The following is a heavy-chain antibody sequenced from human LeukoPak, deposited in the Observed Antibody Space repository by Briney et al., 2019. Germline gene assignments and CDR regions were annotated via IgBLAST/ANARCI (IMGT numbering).Heavy chain of an antibody. CDR1: AYSFTCYD. J-gene: IGHJ5*02. D-gene: IGHD5-18*01. CDR2: ISVYNAKT. CDR3: WPKSSYLVHTAPGDP. V-gene: IGHV1-18*01. Sequence: ASVRVSRTCTAYSFTCYDYTRMRQAPGQGLEWMGRISVYNAKTTYSPNLHGRVTTTTNTSTSTAYFVLRILRPDDTAVYYCWPKSSYLVHTAPGDPWGQGTLVTVSS.